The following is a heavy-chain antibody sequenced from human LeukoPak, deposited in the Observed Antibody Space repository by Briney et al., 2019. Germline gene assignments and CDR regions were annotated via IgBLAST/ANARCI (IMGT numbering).Heavy chain of an antibody. Sequence: PGGSLRLSCAASGFSFSSYTMNWVRQAPGKGLEWVSSISSSSTYMYYADSVKGRFTISRDNAKNSLYLQMNSLRAEDTALYYCARDRTTVPYSWFDPWGQGTLVTVSS. CDR2: ISSSSTYM. CDR1: GFSFSSYT. D-gene: IGHD4-11*01. CDR3: ARDRTTVPYSWFDP. J-gene: IGHJ5*02. V-gene: IGHV3-21*01.